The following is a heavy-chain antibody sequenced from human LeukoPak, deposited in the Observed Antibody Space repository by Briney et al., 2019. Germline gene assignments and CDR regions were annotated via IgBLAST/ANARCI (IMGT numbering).Heavy chain of an antibody. V-gene: IGHV4-4*07. CDR3: ARGRYCSADICSGGDAFDI. D-gene: IGHD2-15*01. CDR1: GGSINNYY. Sequence: PSETLSLTCIVSGGSINNYYWSWIRQPAGKGLEWIGRIYTRGSTNYNPSLKSRVTMSVDTSKNQFSLSLRSVTAADTAVYYCARGRYCSADICSGGDAFDIWGQGTMVSVSS. CDR2: IYTRGST. J-gene: IGHJ3*02.